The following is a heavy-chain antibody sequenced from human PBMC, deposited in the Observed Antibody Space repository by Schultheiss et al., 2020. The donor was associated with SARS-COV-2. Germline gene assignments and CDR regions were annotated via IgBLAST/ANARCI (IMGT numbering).Heavy chain of an antibody. CDR2: IKQDGSEK. V-gene: IGHV3-7*01. CDR1: GFTFSSYW. D-gene: IGHD1-1*01. CDR3: ARWRVSRGLTTRYYFDY. Sequence: GESLKISCAASGFTFSSYWMSWVRQAPGKGLEWVANIKQDGSEKYYVDSVKGRFTISRDNAKNSLYLQMNSLRAEDTAVYYCARWRVSRGLTTRYYFDYWGQGALVTVSS. J-gene: IGHJ4*02.